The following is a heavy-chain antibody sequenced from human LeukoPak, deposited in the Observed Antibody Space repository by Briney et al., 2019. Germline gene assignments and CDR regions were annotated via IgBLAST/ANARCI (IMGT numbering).Heavy chain of an antibody. D-gene: IGHD4-17*01. CDR1: GFTFSSYA. CDR2: ISWDGSNK. J-gene: IGHJ4*02. V-gene: IGHV3-30*04. CDR3: ARDRDDYGDYLFDY. Sequence: GGSLRLSCAASGFTFSSYAMQWVRQAPGRGVEWVAVISWDGSNKYYADSVKDRFTISRDNSKHTLYLQMNSLRAEDTAVYYCARDRDDYGDYLFDYWGQGTLVSVSS.